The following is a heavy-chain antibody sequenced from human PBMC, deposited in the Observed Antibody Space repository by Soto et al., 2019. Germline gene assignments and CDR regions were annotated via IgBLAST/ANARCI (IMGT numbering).Heavy chain of an antibody. CDR3: TRDGRGLGRLSLFEY. D-gene: IGHD2-21*02. J-gene: IGHJ4*02. Sequence: VGSLRLSCAASGFNVNSDYMNWVRQTPGKGLEWVAPIYSGETTYYADSVRGRFTISSDKSKNTLYFQLSSLRIEDTAVYYCTRDGRGLGRLSLFEYWGQGVLVTVSS. V-gene: IGHV3-53*01. CDR2: IYSGETT. CDR1: GFNVNSDY.